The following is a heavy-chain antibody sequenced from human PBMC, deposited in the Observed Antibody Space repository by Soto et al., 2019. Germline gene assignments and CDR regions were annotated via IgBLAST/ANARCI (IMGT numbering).Heavy chain of an antibody. CDR1: GFTFSDAW. CDR2: IKSKSNGGTI. J-gene: IGHJ4*02. CDR3: TTDRGITLIPAFGY. V-gene: IGHV3-15*01. Sequence: EVQLVESGGGLVKPGESLRLSCAASGFTFSDAWMSWVRQAPGKGLEWVGLIKSKSNGGTIDYAAPVKGRFTISRDDAKQTLYLQKNSLNTEDTAVYYCTTDRGITLIPAFGYWGQGSLVTVSS. D-gene: IGHD3-22*01.